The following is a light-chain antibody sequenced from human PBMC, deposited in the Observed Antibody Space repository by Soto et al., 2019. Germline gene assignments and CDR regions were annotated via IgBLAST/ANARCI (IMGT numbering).Light chain of an antibody. CDR3: QQRSNWPPEVT. Sequence: EIVLTQSPATLSLSPGERATLSCRASQSVSSYLSWYQQKPGQAPRLLIYDASNRATGIPARFSGSGSGTDFTLTISSLEPEDFAVYYCQQRSNWPPEVTFGPGTKVDI. CDR1: QSVSSY. J-gene: IGKJ3*01. CDR2: DAS. V-gene: IGKV3-11*01.